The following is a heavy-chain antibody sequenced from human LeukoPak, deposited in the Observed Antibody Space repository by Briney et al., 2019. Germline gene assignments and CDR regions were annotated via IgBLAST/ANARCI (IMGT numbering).Heavy chain of an antibody. Sequence: PGGSLRLSCAASGFTFSNYWMSWVRQAPGKGLEWVAKIKQDGSEEYYVDSVKGRFTISRDNAKNSLFLQMNSLRVEDTAIYYCARGGCYPGCWGQGTLVTVSS. CDR3: ARGGCYPGC. CDR1: GFTFSNYW. CDR2: IKQDGSEE. V-gene: IGHV3-7*03. J-gene: IGHJ4*02. D-gene: IGHD2-8*01.